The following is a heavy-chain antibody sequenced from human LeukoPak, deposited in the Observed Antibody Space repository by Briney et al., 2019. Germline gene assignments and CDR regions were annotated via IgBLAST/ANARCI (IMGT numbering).Heavy chain of an antibody. CDR1: GGSISSYY. V-gene: IGHV4-59*08. J-gene: IGHJ6*02. CDR3: ARLGLGYCSSTSCYRNYYGMDV. CDR2: IYYSGST. Sequence: PSETLSLTCTVSGGSISSYYWSWIRQPPGKGLEWIGYIYYSGSTNYNPSLKSRVTISVDTSKNQFSLKLSSVTAADTAVYYCARLGLGYCSSTSCYRNYYGMDVWGQGTTVTVSS. D-gene: IGHD2-2*02.